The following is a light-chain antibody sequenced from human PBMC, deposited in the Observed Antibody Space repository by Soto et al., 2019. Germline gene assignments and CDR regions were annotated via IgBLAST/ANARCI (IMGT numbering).Light chain of an antibody. Sequence: DIVMIQSPDSLAVSLGERATINCKSSQSVFYSSNHKNYLAWYQQKPGQPPKLLIYWASTRESGVPDRFSGSGSWTDFTLTISSLQAEDVAVYYCQQYYSPLTVGVGTKVEIK. CDR2: WAS. CDR3: QQYYSPLT. J-gene: IGKJ4*01. CDR1: QSVFYSSNHKNY. V-gene: IGKV4-1*01.